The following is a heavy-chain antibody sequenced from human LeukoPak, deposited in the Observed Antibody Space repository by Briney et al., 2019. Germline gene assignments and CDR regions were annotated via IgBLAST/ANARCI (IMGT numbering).Heavy chain of an antibody. D-gene: IGHD3-9*01. CDR1: GDSIY. CDR3: AIVTSHPRYFDR. J-gene: IGHJ4*02. Sequence: ASETLSLTCSVSGDSIYWSWVRQSPGKGLQWIGTVFSGGATSYSPSLASRVTMSLDKSKSHFSLKLSSVTAADTAIYYCAIVTSHPRYFDRWGQGTLVTVSS. V-gene: IGHV4-59*01. CDR2: VFSGGAT.